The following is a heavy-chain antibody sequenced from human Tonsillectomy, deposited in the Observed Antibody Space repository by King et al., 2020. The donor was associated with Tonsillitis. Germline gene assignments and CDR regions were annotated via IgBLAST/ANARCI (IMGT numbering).Heavy chain of an antibody. Sequence: VQLQESGGGLVQPGGSLRLSCAASGFTFSSYAMSWVRQAPGKGLEWVSAISGSGGSTYYADSVKGRFTISRDNSKNTLYLQMNNLRAEDTAVYYCAKVAGQWLVRGGYFDYWGQGTLVTVSS. V-gene: IGHV3-23*01. D-gene: IGHD6-19*01. J-gene: IGHJ4*02. CDR3: AKVAGQWLVRGGYFDY. CDR1: GFTFSSYA. CDR2: ISGSGGST.